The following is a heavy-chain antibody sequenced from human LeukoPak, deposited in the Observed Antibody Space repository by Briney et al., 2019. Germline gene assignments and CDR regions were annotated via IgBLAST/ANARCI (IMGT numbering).Heavy chain of an antibody. CDR2: IYYSGTT. CDR1: GGSISSYY. CDR3: ARGVYIAAAQYGY. J-gene: IGHJ4*02. V-gene: IGHV4-59*01. D-gene: IGHD6-13*01. Sequence: PSETLSLTCTVSGGSISSYYWSWIRQPPGKGREWIGYIYYSGTTNYNPSLKSRVTISVDTSKNQFSLKLSSVTAADTAVYYCARGVYIAAAQYGYWGQGTLASVSS.